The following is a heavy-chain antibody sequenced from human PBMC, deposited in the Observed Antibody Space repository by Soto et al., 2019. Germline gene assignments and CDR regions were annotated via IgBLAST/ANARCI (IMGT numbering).Heavy chain of an antibody. CDR3: GKDPEGLAYYYYYIDV. Sequence: GGSLRLSCAASGFNFSSYGMHWVRQPPGKGLEWLAVISYDGSNKYYGDSVKGRFTISRDNSKNTLYLLMNSPRADDTAVYYCGKDPEGLAYYYYYIDVWGKGTTVTVSS. CDR2: ISYDGSNK. CDR1: GFNFSSYG. V-gene: IGHV3-30*18. J-gene: IGHJ6*03. D-gene: IGHD6-19*01.